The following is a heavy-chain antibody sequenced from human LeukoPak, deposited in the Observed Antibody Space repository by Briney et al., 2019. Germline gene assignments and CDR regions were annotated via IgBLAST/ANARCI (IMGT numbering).Heavy chain of an antibody. D-gene: IGHD3-10*01. CDR1: GFTFNSYA. Sequence: PGGSLRLSCAASGFTFNSYAMSWVRQAPGKGLGWVSSISSSSSYIYYADSVKGRFTISRDNAKNSLYLQMNSLRAEDTAVYYCARDRGMGSWGQGTLVTVSS. CDR3: ARDRGMGS. V-gene: IGHV3-21*01. J-gene: IGHJ5*02. CDR2: ISSSSSYI.